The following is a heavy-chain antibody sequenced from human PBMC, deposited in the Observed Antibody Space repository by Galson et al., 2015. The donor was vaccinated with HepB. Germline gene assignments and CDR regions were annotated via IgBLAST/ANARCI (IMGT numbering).Heavy chain of an antibody. CDR2: ISYDGSNK. CDR1: GFTFSSYA. Sequence: SLRLSCAASGFTFSSYAMHWVRQAPGKGLEWVAVISYDGSNKYYADSVKGRFTISRDNSKNTLYLQMNSLRAEDTAVYYCARDLRGELGDFDYWGQGTLVTVSS. V-gene: IGHV3-30-3*01. D-gene: IGHD1-26*01. J-gene: IGHJ4*02. CDR3: ARDLRGELGDFDY.